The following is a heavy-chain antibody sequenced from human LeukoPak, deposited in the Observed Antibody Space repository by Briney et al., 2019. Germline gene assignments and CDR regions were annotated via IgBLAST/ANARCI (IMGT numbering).Heavy chain of an antibody. D-gene: IGHD6-13*01. CDR1: GGSISSSSYY. V-gene: IGHV4-39*07. CDR2: IYYSGST. J-gene: IGHJ4*02. CDR3: VSVGIKAAVPSDY. Sequence: SETLSLTYTVSGGSISSSSYYWGWIRQPPGKGLEWIGSIYYSGSTYYNPSLKSRVTISVDTSKNQFSLKLSSVTAADTAVYFCVSVGIKAAVPSDYWGQGTLVTVSS.